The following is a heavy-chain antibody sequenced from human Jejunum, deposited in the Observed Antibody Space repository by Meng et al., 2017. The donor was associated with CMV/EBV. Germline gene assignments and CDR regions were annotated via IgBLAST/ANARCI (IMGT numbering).Heavy chain of an antibody. CDR2: ISSANTYI. V-gene: IGHV3-21*06. Sequence: SGFTPSSYTLNWIRQAPGKGLEWVASISSANTYIYYADSVRGRFTISRDKDKNSLFLQMSSLRVEDTAVYYCARSYDFWSGRPWFDPWGQGTLVPSPQ. J-gene: IGHJ5*02. CDR1: GFTPSSYT. D-gene: IGHD3-3*01. CDR3: ARSYDFWSGRPWFDP.